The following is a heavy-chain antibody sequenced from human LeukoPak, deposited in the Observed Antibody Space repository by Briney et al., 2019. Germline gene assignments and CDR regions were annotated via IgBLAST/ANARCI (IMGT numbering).Heavy chain of an antibody. CDR1: GGSISSGDYY. Sequence: SETLSLTCIVSGGSISSGDYYWSWIRQPPGKGLEWIGYIYYSGSTYYNPSLKSRVTISVDTSKSQFSLKLSSVTAADTAVYYCARADNWNYEWWFDPWGQGTLVTVSS. CDR2: IYYSGST. V-gene: IGHV4-30-4*01. J-gene: IGHJ5*02. D-gene: IGHD1-7*01. CDR3: ARADNWNYEWWFDP.